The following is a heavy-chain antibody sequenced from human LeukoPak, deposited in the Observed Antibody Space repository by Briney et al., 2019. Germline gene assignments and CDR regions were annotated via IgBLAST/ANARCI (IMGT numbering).Heavy chain of an antibody. CDR3: ARVIRGPHLRYFDWLDVGWFDP. J-gene: IGHJ5*02. CDR2: ISAYNGNT. D-gene: IGHD3-9*01. V-gene: IGHV1-18*01. Sequence: ASVKVSCKASGYTFTSYGISWVRQAPGQGLEWMGWISAYNGNTNYAQKLQGRVTMTTDTSTSTAYMELRSLRSDDTAVYYCARVIRGPHLRYFDWLDVGWFDPWGQGTLVTVSS. CDR1: GYTFTSYG.